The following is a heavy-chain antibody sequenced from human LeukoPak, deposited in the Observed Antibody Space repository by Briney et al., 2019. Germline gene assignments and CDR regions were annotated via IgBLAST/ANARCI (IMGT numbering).Heavy chain of an antibody. Sequence: SVKVSCKASGGTFSSYAISWVRQAPGQGLEWMGRIIPIFGTANYAQKFQGRVTITTDESTSTAYMELSSLRSEDTAVYYCARGCSSTSCYTSGLAPWFDPWGQGTLVTVSS. J-gene: IGHJ5*02. V-gene: IGHV1-69*05. CDR3: ARGCSSTSCYTSGLAPWFDP. CDR2: IIPIFGTA. CDR1: GGTFSSYA. D-gene: IGHD2-2*02.